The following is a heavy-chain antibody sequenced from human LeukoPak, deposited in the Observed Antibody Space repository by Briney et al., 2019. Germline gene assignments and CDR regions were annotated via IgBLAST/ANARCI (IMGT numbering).Heavy chain of an antibody. CDR3: ARAKPERGANPYAQLVFYYYYYMDV. D-gene: IGHD6-6*01. J-gene: IGHJ6*03. CDR1: GYTFTGYY. CDR2: INPNSGGT. V-gene: IGHV1-2*02. Sequence: ASVKVSCKASGYTFTGYYMHWVRQAPGQGLEWMGWINPNSGGTNYAQKFQGRVTMTRDTSISTAYMELSRLRSDDTAVYYCARAKPERGANPYAQLVFYYYYYMDVWGKGTTVTVSS.